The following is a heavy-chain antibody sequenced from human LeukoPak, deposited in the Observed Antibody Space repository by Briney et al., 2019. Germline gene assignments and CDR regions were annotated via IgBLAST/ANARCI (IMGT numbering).Heavy chain of an antibody. J-gene: IGHJ4*02. V-gene: IGHV1-2*06. Sequence: ASVKVSCKAPGYTFTGYYMLWVRQAPGQGLEWMGRINPNSGDTNYAQKFQGRVTMTRDTSISTAYMELSRLTSDDTAVYYCARDSGRFTNPIDYWGQGTLVTVSS. CDR2: INPNSGDT. CDR3: ARDSGRFTNPIDY. D-gene: IGHD1-26*01. CDR1: GYTFTGYY.